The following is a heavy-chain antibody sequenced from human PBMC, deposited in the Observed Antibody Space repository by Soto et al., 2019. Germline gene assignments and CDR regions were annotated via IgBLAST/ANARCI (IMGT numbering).Heavy chain of an antibody. CDR3: AKAILEGLPIPLGGMDV. CDR1: GFTFSSYG. CDR2: ISYDGSNK. Sequence: ESGGGVVQPGRSLRLSCAASGFTFSSYGMHWVRQAPGKGLEWVAVISYDGSNKYYADSVKGRFTISRDNSKNTLYLQMNSLRAEDTAVYYCAKAILEGLPIPLGGMDVWGQGTTVTVSS. J-gene: IGHJ6*02. V-gene: IGHV3-30*18. D-gene: IGHD3-3*01.